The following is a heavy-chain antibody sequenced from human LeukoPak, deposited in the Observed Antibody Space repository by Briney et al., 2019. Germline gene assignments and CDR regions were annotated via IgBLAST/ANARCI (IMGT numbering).Heavy chain of an antibody. J-gene: IGHJ4*02. CDR1: GFTFSSYA. D-gene: IGHD2-2*01. Sequence: PGGSLRLSCAASGFTFSSYAMSWVRQAPGKGLEWVSAISGSGGSTYYADSVKGRFTISRDNSKNTLYLQMNSLRAEDTAVYYCAKDLRSPIGYCSNTSCREDYWGQGTLVTVSS. CDR2: ISGSGGST. V-gene: IGHV3-23*01. CDR3: AKDLRSPIGYCSNTSCREDY.